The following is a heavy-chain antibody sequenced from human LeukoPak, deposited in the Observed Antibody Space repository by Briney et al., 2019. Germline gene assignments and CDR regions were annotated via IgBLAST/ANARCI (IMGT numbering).Heavy chain of an antibody. D-gene: IGHD4-17*01. CDR1: GGSISSYY. CDR2: IYYSGST. J-gene: IGHJ4*02. Sequence: SETLSLTCTVSGGSISSYYWSWVRQPPGKGLEWIGYIYYSGSTNYNPSLKSRVTISVDTSKNQFSLKLSSVTAADTAVYYCARFRGGGTVTTSNYFDYWGQGTLVTVSS. CDR3: ARFRGGGTVTTSNYFDY. V-gene: IGHV4-59*01.